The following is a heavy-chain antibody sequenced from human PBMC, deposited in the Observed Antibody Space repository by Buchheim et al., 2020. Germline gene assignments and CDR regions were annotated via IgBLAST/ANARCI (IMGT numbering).Heavy chain of an antibody. V-gene: IGHV3-66*01. J-gene: IGHJ4*02. CDR1: GFTVSSNY. Sequence: EVQLVESGGGLVQPGGSLRLSCAASGFTVSSNYMSWVRQAPGKGLEWVSVIYSGGSTYYADSVKGRFTISRDNSKNTLYLQMNSLRAEDTAVYYCARAAGEGSSSWYRPFDYWGQGTL. D-gene: IGHD6-13*01. CDR2: IYSGGST. CDR3: ARAAGEGSSSWYRPFDY.